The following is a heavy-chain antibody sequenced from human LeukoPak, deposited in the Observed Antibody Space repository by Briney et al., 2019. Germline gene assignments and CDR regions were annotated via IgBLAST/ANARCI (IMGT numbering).Heavy chain of an antibody. J-gene: IGHJ6*02. CDR3: ARIQLWSLRHYGMDV. Sequence: ASLKLSCKASGDTFTSYAMPWVRQDPGQRLEWMGWINAGNGNTKYSQKFQGRVTITRDTSASTAYMELSSLRSEDTAVYYCARIQLWSLRHYGMDVWGQGTTVTVSS. V-gene: IGHV1-3*01. D-gene: IGHD5-18*01. CDR1: GDTFTSYA. CDR2: INAGNGNT.